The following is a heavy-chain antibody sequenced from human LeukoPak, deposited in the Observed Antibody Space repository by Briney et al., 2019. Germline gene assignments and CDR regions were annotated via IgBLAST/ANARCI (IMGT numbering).Heavy chain of an antibody. CDR3: AKDARGYYDSGSYDY. V-gene: IGHV3-9*01. D-gene: IGHD3-10*01. CDR1: GFTFDDYA. J-gene: IGHJ4*02. CDR2: ISWNSGKK. Sequence: PGRSLRLSCAASGFTFDDYAMHWVRQVPGKGLEWVSGISWNSGKKGYADSVKGRFTISRDNAKNSLFLQMSSLRAEDTAFYYCAKDARGYYDSGSYDYWGQGTLVTVSS.